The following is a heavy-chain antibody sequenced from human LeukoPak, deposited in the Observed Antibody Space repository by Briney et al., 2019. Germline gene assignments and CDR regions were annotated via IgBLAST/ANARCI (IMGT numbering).Heavy chain of an antibody. CDR1: GGAISSHY. V-gene: IGHV4-59*08. D-gene: IGHD6-19*01. J-gene: IGHJ6*02. Sequence: SETLSLTCTVSGGAISSHYWHWIRQPPGKGLEWIGHMSYSGSTIYNPSLKSRGTISVGTSKSQVSLRLDSVTAADTAVYYCATDSSGFFANGLDVWGRGTTVIVSS. CDR3: ATDSSGFFANGLDV. CDR2: MSYSGST.